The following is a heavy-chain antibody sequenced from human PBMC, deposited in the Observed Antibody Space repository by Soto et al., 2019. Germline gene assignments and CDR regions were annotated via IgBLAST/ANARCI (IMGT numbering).Heavy chain of an antibody. CDR3: AREGGIAARPEYFEH. Sequence: ASVKVSCKASGYTFTSYGISWVRQAPGQGLEWMGWISAYNGNTNYAQKLQGRVTMTTDTSTGKAYMELRSLRSDDTAVYYCAREGGIAARPEYFEHWGQGTLVTVSS. CDR2: ISAYNGNT. D-gene: IGHD6-6*01. J-gene: IGHJ1*01. V-gene: IGHV1-18*01. CDR1: GYTFTSYG.